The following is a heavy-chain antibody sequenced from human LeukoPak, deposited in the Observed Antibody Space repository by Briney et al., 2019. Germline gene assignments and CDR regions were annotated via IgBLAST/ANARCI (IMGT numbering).Heavy chain of an antibody. J-gene: IGHJ5*02. Sequence: SVKVSCKTSGGSFNNSAISWVRQAPGQGLEWLGGIMPLFGTAGYAQKFQGRVTITKDESTRTVYLELTSLTSDDTAVYYCARDVHGDYGSGWFDPWGQGTLVSVSS. D-gene: IGHD4-17*01. CDR3: ARDVHGDYGSGWFDP. V-gene: IGHV1-69*05. CDR1: GGSFNNSA. CDR2: IMPLFGTA.